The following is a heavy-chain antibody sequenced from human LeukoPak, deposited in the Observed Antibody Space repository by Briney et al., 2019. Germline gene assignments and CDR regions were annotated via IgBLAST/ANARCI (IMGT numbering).Heavy chain of an antibody. J-gene: IGHJ4*02. CDR2: INHSGST. Sequence: SETLSLTCAVYGGSFSGYYWSWIRQPPGKGLEWIGEINHSGSTNYNPSLKSRVTISVDTSKNQFSLKLNSVTAADTAVYYCARGRSSSCDYWGQGTLVTVSS. CDR1: GGSFSGYY. V-gene: IGHV4-34*01. D-gene: IGHD6-13*01. CDR3: ARGRSSSCDY.